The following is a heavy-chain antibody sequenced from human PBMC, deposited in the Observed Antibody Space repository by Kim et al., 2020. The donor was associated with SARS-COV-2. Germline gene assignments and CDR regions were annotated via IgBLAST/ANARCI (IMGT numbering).Heavy chain of an antibody. CDR1: GASISSGTYY. V-gene: IGHV4-39*07. Sequence: SETLSLTCSVSGASISSGTYYWGWIRRPPGKGLEWIGSIYYSENTYYNPTLKSRVTMSVDMSRNHFSLKLNSVTVTVADTAVYYCAAISEAGAIAYWGQGILVTVSA. CDR3: AAISEAGAIAY. D-gene: IGHD6-13*01. J-gene: IGHJ4*02. CDR2: IYYSENT.